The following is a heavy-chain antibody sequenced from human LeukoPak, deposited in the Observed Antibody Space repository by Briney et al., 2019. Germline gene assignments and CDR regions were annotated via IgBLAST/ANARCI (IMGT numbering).Heavy chain of an antibody. CDR3: AKSKLGYRSRGCCYPPNYFDY. D-gene: IGHD2-15*01. CDR2: ISGSGGST. J-gene: IGHJ4*02. CDR1: GFTFSCYA. Sequence: GGSLRLSCAASGFTFSCYAMSWVRQAPGEGLEWVSAISGSGGSTYYADSVKGRFTISRDNSKNTLYLQMNSLRAEDTAVYYCAKSKLGYRSRGCCYPPNYFDYWGQGTLVTVSS. V-gene: IGHV3-23*01.